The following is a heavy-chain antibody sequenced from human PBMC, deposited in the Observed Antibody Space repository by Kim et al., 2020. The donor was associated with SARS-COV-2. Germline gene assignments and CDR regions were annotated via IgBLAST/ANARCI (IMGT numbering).Heavy chain of an antibody. Sequence: SVKVSCKASGDTFSTYAMSWLRQAPGQGLEWVGRIIPMLGITNYSQRFQGRVTITADKSTDTAYMELSSLRSEDTAVYYCARDPGGVIVAPYFVYRGQG. CDR2: IIPMLGIT. D-gene: IGHD3-22*01. V-gene: IGHV1-69*04. CDR3: ARDPGGVIVAPYFVY. J-gene: IGHJ4*02. CDR1: GDTFSTYA.